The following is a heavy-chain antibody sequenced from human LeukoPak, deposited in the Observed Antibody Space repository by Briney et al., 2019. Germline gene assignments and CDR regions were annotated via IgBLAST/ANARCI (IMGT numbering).Heavy chain of an antibody. CDR2: ISFDGSDA. Sequence: GGSLRLSCAASGFTFSGFWMHWVRQAPGKGRGWVSCISFDGSDATYADSVKGRFTISRDNAKNSLYLQMNSLRAEDTAVYYCARDRSVRWYYGSGSPPQSYWGQGTLVTVSS. V-gene: IGHV3-74*01. D-gene: IGHD3-10*01. J-gene: IGHJ4*02. CDR1: GFTFSGFW. CDR3: ARDRSVRWYYGSGSPPQSY.